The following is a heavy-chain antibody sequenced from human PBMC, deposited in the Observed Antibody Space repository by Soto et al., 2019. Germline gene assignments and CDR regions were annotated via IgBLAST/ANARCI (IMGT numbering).Heavy chain of an antibody. V-gene: IGHV3-30*03. CDR2: ISYDGSNK. D-gene: IGHD3-16*02. Sequence: VQLVESGGGVVQPGRSLRLSCAASGFTFSSYGMHWVRQAPGKGLEWVAVISYDGSNKYYADSVKGRFTISRDNSKNTLYLQMNSLRAEDTAVYYCARGANYDYIWGSYRFWEDFDYWGQGTLVTVSS. J-gene: IGHJ4*02. CDR3: ARGANYDYIWGSYRFWEDFDY. CDR1: GFTFSSYG.